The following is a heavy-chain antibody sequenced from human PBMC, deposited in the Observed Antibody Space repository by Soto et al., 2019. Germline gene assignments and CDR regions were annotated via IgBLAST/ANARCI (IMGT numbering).Heavy chain of an antibody. V-gene: IGHV4-30-4*01. CDR3: ARYYYDSSGYQGHSWFDP. CDR2: IYYSGST. CDR1: GGSISSGDYY. Sequence: KPSETLSLTCTVSGGSISSGDYYWSWIRQPPGKGLEWIGYIYYSGSTYYNPSLKSRVTISVDTSKNQFSLKLSSVTAADTAVYYCARYYYDSSGYQGHSWFDPWGQGTLVTVSS. J-gene: IGHJ5*02. D-gene: IGHD3-22*01.